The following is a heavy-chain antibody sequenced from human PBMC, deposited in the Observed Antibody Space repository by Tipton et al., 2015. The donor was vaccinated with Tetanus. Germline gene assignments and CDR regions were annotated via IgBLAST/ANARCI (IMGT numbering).Heavy chain of an antibody. D-gene: IGHD5-18*01. V-gene: IGHV4-30-4*01. Sequence: LRLSCTVSGGSIISADHYWSWIRQPPGKGLEWIGYIYYSGATYYSPSLKSRVTISVDTSNNHFSLKLSSVTAADTAVYYCVRGRGLGAYSFGFEYWGRGTHVSVSS. CDR2: IYYSGAT. CDR3: VRGRGLGAYSFGFEY. CDR1: GGSIISADHY. J-gene: IGHJ4*02.